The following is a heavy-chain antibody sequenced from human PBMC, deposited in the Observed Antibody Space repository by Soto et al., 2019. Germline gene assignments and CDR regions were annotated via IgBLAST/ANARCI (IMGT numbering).Heavy chain of an antibody. J-gene: IGHJ5*02. CDR3: VKSSGDFWSGYYQEKNWFDP. D-gene: IGHD3-3*01. CDR1: GFTFSSYA. V-gene: IGHV3-64D*08. CDR2: ISSNGGST. Sequence: GGSLRLSCSASGFTFSSYAMHWVRQAPGKGLEYVSAISSNGGSTYYADSVKGRFTISRDNSKNTLYLQMSSLRAEDTAVYYCVKSSGDFWSGYYQEKNWFDPWGQGTLVTVSS.